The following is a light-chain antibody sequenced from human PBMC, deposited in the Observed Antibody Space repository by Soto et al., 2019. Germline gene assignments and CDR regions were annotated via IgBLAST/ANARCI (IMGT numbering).Light chain of an antibody. J-gene: IGKJ5*01. CDR1: QIVSSSY. CDR3: QQCGSSPLT. CDR2: GAS. Sequence: EIVLTQSPGTLSLSPVERATLSCRASQIVSSSYLAWYQQKPGQAPRLLIYGASIRATGIPDRFSGSGSGTDFTLTISRLESEDFAVYYCQQCGSSPLTFGQVTRLETK. V-gene: IGKV3-20*01.